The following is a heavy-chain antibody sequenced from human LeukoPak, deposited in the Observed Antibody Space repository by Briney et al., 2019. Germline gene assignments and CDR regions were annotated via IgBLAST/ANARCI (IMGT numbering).Heavy chain of an antibody. Sequence: SEKVSCKASGGTFSSYAISWVRQAPGQGLEWMGGIIPIFGTANYAQKFQGRVTITADESTSTAYMELSSLRSEDTAVYYCARAAILYGRGFYYYYYGMDVWGQGTTVTVSS. J-gene: IGHJ6*02. CDR1: GGTFSSYA. CDR2: IIPIFGTA. D-gene: IGHD3-10*01. V-gene: IGHV1-69*13. CDR3: ARAAILYGRGFYYYYYGMDV.